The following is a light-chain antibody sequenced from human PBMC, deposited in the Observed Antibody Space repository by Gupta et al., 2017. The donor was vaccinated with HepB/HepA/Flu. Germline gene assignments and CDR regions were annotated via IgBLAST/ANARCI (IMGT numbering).Light chain of an antibody. J-gene: IGKJ1*01. CDR1: QSISSY. V-gene: IGKV1-39*01. CDR3: HQNDSNLLGT. Sequence: DIQMTQSPSSLSASVGDRVTSTCLASQSISSYLNWYKQKPGKAPKLLIYAASSWQSGVTSRFSGSGCGKDXPLTISXRQQEDFAAYYFHQNDSNLLGTFGXGTRVEIK. CDR2: AAS.